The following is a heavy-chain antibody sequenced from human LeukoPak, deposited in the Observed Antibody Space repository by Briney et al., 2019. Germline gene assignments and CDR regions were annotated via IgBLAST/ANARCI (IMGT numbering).Heavy chain of an antibody. J-gene: IGHJ4*02. D-gene: IGHD2-21*02. V-gene: IGHV3-7*05. Sequence: PGGSLRLSCAASGFTFSRYWMSWVRQAPGRGLEWVDNIKQDGSEKYYVDSVKGRFTISRDNAKNSLYLQMNSLRAEDTAIYYCARHQVGTAWQKYFDSWGQGTLVTVSS. CDR1: GFTFSRYW. CDR3: ARHQVGTAWQKYFDS. CDR2: IKQDGSEK.